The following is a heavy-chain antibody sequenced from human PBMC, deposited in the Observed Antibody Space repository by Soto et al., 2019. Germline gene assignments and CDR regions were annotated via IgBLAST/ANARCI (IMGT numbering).Heavy chain of an antibody. V-gene: IGHV4-39*01. J-gene: IGHJ4*02. Sequence: SSETLSLTCTVSGGSISSSSYYWCWIRHPPGKGLEWIGSIYYSGSTYYNPSLKSRVTISVDTSKNQFSLKLSSVTAADTAVYYCASTPITVVQGVFDYWGQGTLVTVSS. CDR2: IYYSGST. CDR1: GGSISSSSYY. D-gene: IGHD3-10*01. CDR3: ASTPITVVQGVFDY.